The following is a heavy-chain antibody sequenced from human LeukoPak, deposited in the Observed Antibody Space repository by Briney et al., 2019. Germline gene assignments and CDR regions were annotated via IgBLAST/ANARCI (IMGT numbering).Heavy chain of an antibody. CDR2: ISAYNGNT. J-gene: IGHJ6*02. V-gene: IGHV1-18*01. Sequence: ASVKVPCKASGYTFTSYGISWVRQAPGQGLEWMGWISAYNGNTNYAQKLQGRVTMTTDTSTSTAYMELRSLRSDDTAVYYCARDTYDSSGYYYEYYGMDVWGQGTTVTVSS. CDR3: ARDTYDSSGYYYEYYGMDV. CDR1: GYTFTSYG. D-gene: IGHD3-22*01.